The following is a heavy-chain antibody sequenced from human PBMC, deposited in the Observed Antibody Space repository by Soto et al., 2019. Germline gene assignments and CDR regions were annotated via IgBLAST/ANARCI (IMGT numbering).Heavy chain of an antibody. CDR2: IYYSGST. V-gene: IGHV4-31*03. Sequence: PSETLSLTCTFSVGSISSGGYYCSWIRQHPGKGLEWIGYIYYSGSTYYNPSLKSRVTISVDKAKNQFSLRLTSVTAADTAVYFCASNTPGYYGMELWGQGTPVTVSS. CDR1: VGSISSGGYY. CDR3: ASNTPGYYGMEL. J-gene: IGHJ6*02.